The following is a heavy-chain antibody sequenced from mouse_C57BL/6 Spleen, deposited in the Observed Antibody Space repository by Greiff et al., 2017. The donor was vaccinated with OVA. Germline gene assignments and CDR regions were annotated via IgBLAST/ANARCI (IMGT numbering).Heavy chain of an antibody. D-gene: IGHD2-4*01. V-gene: IGHV1-69*01. CDR2: IDPSDSYT. CDR1: GYTFTSYW. Sequence: QVQLQQPGAELVMPGASVKLSCKASGYTFTSYWMHWVKQRPGQGLEWIGEIDPSDSYTNYNQKFKGKSTLTVDKSSSTAYMQLSSLTSEDSAVYYCASDRDYGFAYWGQGTLVTVSA. J-gene: IGHJ3*01. CDR3: ASDRDYGFAY.